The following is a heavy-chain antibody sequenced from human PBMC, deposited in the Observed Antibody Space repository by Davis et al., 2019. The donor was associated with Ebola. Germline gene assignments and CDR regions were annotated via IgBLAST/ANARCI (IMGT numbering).Heavy chain of an antibody. Sequence: GESLKISCKGSEYTFTSYWIGWVRQMPGKALEWMGIIYTGDSDTRYNPSFRGQVTISADESNKTAFVQWSRLKASDTAMYYCATLRRTITGMDDGFDIWGQGTMVTVSS. D-gene: IGHD2-8*02. J-gene: IGHJ3*02. V-gene: IGHV5-51*01. CDR3: ATLRRTITGMDDGFDI. CDR2: IYTGDSDT. CDR1: EYTFTSYW.